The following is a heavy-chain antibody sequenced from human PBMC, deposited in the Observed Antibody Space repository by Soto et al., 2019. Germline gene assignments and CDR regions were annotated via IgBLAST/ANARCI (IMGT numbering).Heavy chain of an antibody. CDR2: ISSSSSTI. J-gene: IGHJ4*02. V-gene: IGHV3-48*04. CDR3: ARDPRDSSSSLRYFDY. D-gene: IGHD6-6*01. Sequence: WGSLRLSCAASGFTFSSYSMNWVRQAPGKGLEWDSYISSSSSTIYYADSVKGRFTISRDNAKNSLYLQMNSLRAEDTAVYYCARDPRDSSSSLRYFDYWGQGTLVTVSS. CDR1: GFTFSSYS.